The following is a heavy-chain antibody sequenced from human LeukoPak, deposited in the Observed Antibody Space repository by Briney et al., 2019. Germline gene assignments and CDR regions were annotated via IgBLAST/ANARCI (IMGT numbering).Heavy chain of an antibody. CDR3: ARDYSSSCWN. D-gene: IGHD6-13*01. CDR1: GFTFSSYT. J-gene: IGHJ4*02. V-gene: IGHV3-21*01. Sequence: PGGSLRLSCAVSGFTFSSYTMNWVRQAPGKGLEWVSYISSSSSYISYADSLKGRFTISRENAKNSLYLQMNSLRAEDTAVYYCARDYSSSCWNWGQGTLVTVSS. CDR2: ISSSSSYI.